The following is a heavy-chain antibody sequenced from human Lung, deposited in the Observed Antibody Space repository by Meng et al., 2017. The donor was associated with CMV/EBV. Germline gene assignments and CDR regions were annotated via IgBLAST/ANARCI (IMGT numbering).Heavy chain of an antibody. D-gene: IGHD3-16*01. CDR3: TTVSGYGYVWGGYQRLGY. CDR1: GFTLSNGW. V-gene: IGHV3-15*01. J-gene: IGHJ4*02. CDR2: VKSKTDGGTK. Sequence: ESPKIPCAAPGFTLSNGWVSWVRQAPGKGLEWVGRVKSKTDGGTKDYAAPVKGRFTITSHDSNSTQYLQMNSLKPEDRGVYYCTTVSGYGYVWGGYQRLGYWGQGTLGTGSS.